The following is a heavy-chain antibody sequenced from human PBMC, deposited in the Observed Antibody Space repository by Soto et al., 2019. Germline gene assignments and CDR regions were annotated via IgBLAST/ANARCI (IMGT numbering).Heavy chain of an antibody. V-gene: IGHV4-34*01. CDR3: ARARFDSWSHIYYGLDV. CDR1: GGSFSGYS. Sequence: SETLSLTCAVYGGSFSGYSWTWLRQPPGKGLEWIGEINHSGTTDYNPALKSRITMSADTSKNQFSLRMTSVTAADTAVYYCARARFDSWSHIYYGLDVWGQGTTVTVSS. CDR2: INHSGTT. J-gene: IGHJ6*02. D-gene: IGHD3-3*01.